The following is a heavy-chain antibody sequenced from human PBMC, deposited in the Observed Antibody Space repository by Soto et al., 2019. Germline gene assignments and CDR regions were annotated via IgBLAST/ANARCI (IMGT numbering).Heavy chain of an antibody. CDR1: GFTFSSYA. D-gene: IGHD1-1*01. V-gene: IGHV3-30-3*01. Sequence: GALRLSCAASGFTFSSYAMHWVRQAPGKGLEWVAVISYDGSNKYYADSVRGRFTISRDNSKNTLYLQMNSLRAEDTAVYYCARELGGTYYYYGMDVWGQGTTVTVSS. CDR3: ARELGGTYYYYGMDV. CDR2: ISYDGSNK. J-gene: IGHJ6*02.